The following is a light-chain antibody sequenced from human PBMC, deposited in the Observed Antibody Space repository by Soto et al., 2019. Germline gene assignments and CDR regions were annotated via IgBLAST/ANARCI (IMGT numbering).Light chain of an antibody. CDR1: SVSNNY. V-gene: IGKV3-20*01. J-gene: IGKJ1*01. Sequence: SVSNNYLAWYQQKPGQAPRLLIYGASNRATGIPDRFSVFQAGAGIPLRTASLELELIGSYYCQQYHSTPLELGQGTKVDIK. CDR3: QQYHSTPLE. CDR2: GAS.